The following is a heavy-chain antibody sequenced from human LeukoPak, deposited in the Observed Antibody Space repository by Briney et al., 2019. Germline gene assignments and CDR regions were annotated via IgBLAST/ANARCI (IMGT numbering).Heavy chain of an antibody. Sequence: GGSLRLSWVASGFTFRTAEINCVRQDPGKWMECVSYISRSGGTIYYADTVKGRFPISSDRAQNIFLLPMNSLRGEEMIVYQGAGGSIVRVDSWGQGTLVTVSS. CDR2: ISRSGGTI. D-gene: IGHD2/OR15-2a*01. CDR1: GFTFRTAE. J-gene: IGHJ4*02. CDR3: AGGSIVRVDS. V-gene: IGHV3-48*03.